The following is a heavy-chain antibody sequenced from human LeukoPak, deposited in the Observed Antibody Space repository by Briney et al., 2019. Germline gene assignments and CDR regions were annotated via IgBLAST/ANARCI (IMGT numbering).Heavy chain of an antibody. Sequence: INPSGGSTSYAQKFQGRVTMTRDTSTSTVYMELSSLRSEDTAVYYCARGWSLSNRSSAGYWGQGTLVTVSS. CDR2: INPSGGST. J-gene: IGHJ4*02. D-gene: IGHD3-16*02. V-gene: IGHV1-46*01. CDR3: ARGWSLSNRSSAGY.